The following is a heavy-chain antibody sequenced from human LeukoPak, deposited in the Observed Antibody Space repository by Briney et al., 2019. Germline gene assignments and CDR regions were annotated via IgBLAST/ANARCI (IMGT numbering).Heavy chain of an antibody. J-gene: IGHJ4*02. Sequence: GGSLRLSCAASGFTFSSYSMNWVRQAPGKGLEWVSYISSSSSTIYYADSVKGRFTISRDNAKNSQYLQMNSLRAEDTAVYYCARDLTYCGGDCYSVSDYWGQGTLVTVSS. V-gene: IGHV3-48*01. CDR3: ARDLTYCGGDCYSVSDY. CDR1: GFTFSSYS. CDR2: ISSSSSTI. D-gene: IGHD2-21*02.